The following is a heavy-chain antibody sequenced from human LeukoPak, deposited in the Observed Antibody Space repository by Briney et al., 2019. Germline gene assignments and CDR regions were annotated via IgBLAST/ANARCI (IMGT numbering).Heavy chain of an antibody. J-gene: IGHJ6*03. CDR3: ARERTGYYMAV. D-gene: IGHD1-14*01. CDR2: ISYDGSDK. CDR1: GFTFSEYA. Sequence: GESLRLSCAGSGFTFSEYAMHWVRQAPGRGLECVAFISYDGSDKYYVDSVKGRFTISRDDSKNTLYLQMNSLRTEDTAIYYCARERTGYYMAVWGKGTTVTISS. V-gene: IGHV3-30*02.